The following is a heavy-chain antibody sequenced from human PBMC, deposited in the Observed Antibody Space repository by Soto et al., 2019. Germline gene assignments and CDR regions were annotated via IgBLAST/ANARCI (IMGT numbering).Heavy chain of an antibody. CDR1: GGTFSSYA. V-gene: IGHV1-69*01. D-gene: IGHD6-13*01. J-gene: IGHJ1*01. CDR2: IIPIFGTA. CDR3: ARAHSSSWTRTFAEYFQH. Sequence: QVQLVQSGAEVKKPGSSVKVSCKASGGTFSSYAISWVRQAPGQGLEWMGGIIPIFGTANYAQKFQGRVTTTADESTSTAYMELSSLRSEDTAVYYCARAHSSSWTRTFAEYFQHWGQGTLVTVSS.